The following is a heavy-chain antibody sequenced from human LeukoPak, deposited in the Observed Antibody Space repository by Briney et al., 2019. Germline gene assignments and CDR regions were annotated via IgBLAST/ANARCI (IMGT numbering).Heavy chain of an antibody. CDR3: ARRDYDFWSGYAFDI. D-gene: IGHD3-3*01. V-gene: IGHV4-39*01. J-gene: IGHJ3*02. Sequence: PSETLSVTCTVSGGSISSSSYYWGWIRQPPGKGLEWIGSIYYSGSTYYNPSLKSRVTISVDTSKNQFSLKLSSVTAADTAVYYCARRDYDFWSGYAFDIWGQGAMVTVSS. CDR2: IYYSGST. CDR1: GGSISSSSYY.